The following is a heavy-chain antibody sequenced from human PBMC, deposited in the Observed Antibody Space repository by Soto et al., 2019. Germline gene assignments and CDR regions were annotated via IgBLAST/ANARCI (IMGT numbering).Heavy chain of an antibody. CDR2: IYYSGST. V-gene: IGHV4-39*01. Sequence: QLQLQESGPGLVKPSETLSLTCTVSGGSISSSSYYWGWIRQPPGKGLEWIGSIYYSGSTYYNPSLKSRVTISVDTSKNQFSLKLSSVTAADTAVYYCARASPLRFLEWYSMWYGYWGQGTLVTVSS. J-gene: IGHJ4*02. CDR3: ARASPLRFLEWYSMWYGY. D-gene: IGHD3-3*01. CDR1: GGSISSSSYY.